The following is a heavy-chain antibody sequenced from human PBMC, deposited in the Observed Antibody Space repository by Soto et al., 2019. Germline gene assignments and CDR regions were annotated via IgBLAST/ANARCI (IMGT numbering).Heavy chain of an antibody. Sequence: SGPTLVNPTQTLTLTCTFSGFSLSTSGVGVGWIRQPPGKALEWLALIYWDDDKRYSPSLKSRLTITKDTSKNQVVLTMTNMDPVDTATYYCAHGPTYYYDSSGYYYFDYWGQGTLVTVSS. CDR3: AHGPTYYYDSSGYYYFDY. CDR1: GFSLSTSGVG. V-gene: IGHV2-5*02. D-gene: IGHD3-22*01. CDR2: IYWDDDK. J-gene: IGHJ4*02.